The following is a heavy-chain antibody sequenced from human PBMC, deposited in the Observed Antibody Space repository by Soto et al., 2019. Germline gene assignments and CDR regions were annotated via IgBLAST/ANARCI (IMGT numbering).Heavy chain of an antibody. Sequence: PSEILSLTCTVSGACISSGDYYWSWIRQPRGKGLEWIGYIYYSGSTYYNPSLKSRVTISVDTSKNQFSLKLYAVTAADTAVYYCARDSRRGFDHWGQGTLVT. J-gene: IGHJ5*02. V-gene: IGHV4-30-4*01. CDR1: GACISSGDYY. CDR3: ARDSRRGFDH. CDR2: IYYSGST.